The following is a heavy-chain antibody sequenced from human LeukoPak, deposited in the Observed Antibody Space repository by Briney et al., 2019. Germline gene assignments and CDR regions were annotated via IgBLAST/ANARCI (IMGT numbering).Heavy chain of an antibody. CDR2: IYYSGST. D-gene: IGHD3-10*01. V-gene: IGHV4-59*01. Sequence: SETLSLTCTVSGGSISSYYWSWIRQPPGKGLEWIGYIYYSGSTNYNPSLKSRVTISVDTSKNQFSLKLSSVTAADTAVYYCARAGVTVYYYGSGTKEYYFDYWGQGTLVTVSS. CDR1: GGSISSYY. J-gene: IGHJ4*02. CDR3: ARAGVTVYYYGSGTKEYYFDY.